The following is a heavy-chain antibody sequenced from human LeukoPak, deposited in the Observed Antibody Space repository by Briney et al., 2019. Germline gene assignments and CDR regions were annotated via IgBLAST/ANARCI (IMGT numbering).Heavy chain of an antibody. J-gene: IGHJ3*02. CDR2: LSKSGNT. Sequence: PSETLSLTCTVSGGSISSYYWSWIRLPPAKGLEWIGYLSKSGNTNYSPSLKSRVTIFGDTSKNQFSLKLSSVTAADTAMYYCARARYVNSFYAFDIWGQGTLVTVSS. CDR1: GGSISSYY. V-gene: IGHV4-59*01. CDR3: ARARYVNSFYAFDI. D-gene: IGHD3-9*01.